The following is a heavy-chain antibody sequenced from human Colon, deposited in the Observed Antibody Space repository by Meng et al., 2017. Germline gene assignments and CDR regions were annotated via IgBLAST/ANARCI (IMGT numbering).Heavy chain of an antibody. V-gene: IGHV2-5*02. Sequence: QMSLKESGPTLVKPTPTLTLTCTFSGTSLTTSGEGVGWIRQPPGKALEWLALVYWDGDSRYSPSLRNRLTITKDTSRNQVVLTMTNVDPVDTGTYFCFHSSDHLIYASSWGQGTLVTVSS. CDR3: FHSSDHLIYASS. CDR1: GTSLTTSGEG. J-gene: IGHJ5*02. CDR2: VYWDGDS. D-gene: IGHD3/OR15-3a*01.